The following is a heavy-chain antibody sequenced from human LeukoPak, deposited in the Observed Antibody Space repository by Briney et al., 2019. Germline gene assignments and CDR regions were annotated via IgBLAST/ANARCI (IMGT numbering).Heavy chain of an antibody. V-gene: IGHV1-8*01. J-gene: IGHJ3*02. D-gene: IGHD3-22*01. CDR1: GYTFTSYD. Sequence: ASVKVSCKASGYTFTSYDINWVRQATGQGLEWMGWMNPNSGNTGYAQKFQGRVTMTRNTSISTAYMELSSLRSEDTAVYYCARTPAGPYYYDSSGYSNDAFDIWGQGTMVTVSS. CDR2: MNPNSGNT. CDR3: ARTPAGPYYYDSSGYSNDAFDI.